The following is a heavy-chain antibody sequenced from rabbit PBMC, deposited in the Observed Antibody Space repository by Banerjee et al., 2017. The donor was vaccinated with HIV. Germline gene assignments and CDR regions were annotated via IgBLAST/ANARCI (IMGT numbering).Heavy chain of an antibody. CDR1: GFSFSTNYY. J-gene: IGHJ4*01. Sequence: QSLEESGGGLVKPGGSLKLTCTASGFSFSTNYYMCWVRQAPGKGLEWIRCIGTGTGNTYYASWAKGRFTISKTSSTTVTLQMTSLTAADTATYFCARGYFGYGYAPYFNLWGPGTLVTVS. V-gene: IGHV1S40*01. CDR3: ARGYFGYGYAPYFNL. D-gene: IGHD6-1*01. CDR2: IGTGTGNT.